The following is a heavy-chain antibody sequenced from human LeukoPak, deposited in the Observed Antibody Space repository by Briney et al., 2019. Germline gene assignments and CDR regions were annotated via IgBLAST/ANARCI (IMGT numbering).Heavy chain of an antibody. CDR3: AKAEGGNSRYYFDY. Sequence: GGSLRLSCAASGFTFSSYAMSWVRQAPGKGLEWVSAISGSGGSTYYADSVKGRFTISRDNSKNTLYLQMNSPRAEDTAVYYCAKAEGGNSRYYFDYWGQGTLVTVSS. CDR1: GFTFSSYA. J-gene: IGHJ4*02. V-gene: IGHV3-23*01. CDR2: ISGSGGST. D-gene: IGHD4-23*01.